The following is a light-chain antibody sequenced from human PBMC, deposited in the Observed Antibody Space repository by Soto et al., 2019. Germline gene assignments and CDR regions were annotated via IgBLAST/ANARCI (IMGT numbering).Light chain of an antibody. V-gene: IGKV3-20*01. CDR2: GAS. Sequence: EIVLTQSPGTLSLSPGERATLSCMASQSVSSSYLAWYQQKPGQAPRLLIYGASSRATGIPDRFSGGGSGTDFSLTISTLDPEDFAVYYCQQYSSSPITFGQGTRLEIK. CDR1: QSVSSSY. J-gene: IGKJ5*01. CDR3: QQYSSSPIT.